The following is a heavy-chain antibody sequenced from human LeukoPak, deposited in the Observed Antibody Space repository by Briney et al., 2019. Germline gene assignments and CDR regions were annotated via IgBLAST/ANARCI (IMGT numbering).Heavy chain of an antibody. CDR1: GFTFSDYY. V-gene: IGHV3-11*04. CDR3: AREELVSSGWYRDYYYYGMDV. D-gene: IGHD6-19*01. Sequence: TGGSLRLSCAASGFTFSDYYMSWIRQAPGKGLEWVSYISSSGSTIYYADSVKGRFTISRDNAKNSLYLQMNSLRAEDTAVYYCAREELVSSGWYRDYYYYGMDVWGQGTTVTVSS. J-gene: IGHJ6*02. CDR2: ISSSGSTI.